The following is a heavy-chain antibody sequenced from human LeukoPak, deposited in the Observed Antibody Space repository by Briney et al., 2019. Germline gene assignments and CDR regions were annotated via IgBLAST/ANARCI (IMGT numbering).Heavy chain of an antibody. V-gene: IGHV4-31*03. CDR3: AGEARILQYFDL. CDR1: GGSITTGDYY. CDR2: IYYNGDT. J-gene: IGHJ4*02. D-gene: IGHD2/OR15-2a*01. Sequence: PSETLSLTCTVSGGSITTGDYYWTWIRQHPERGLEWIGYIYYNGDTYYSPSLRSRVTISIDTSKNQFSLKLSSVTAADTAVYYCAGEARILQYFDLWGQGTLVTVSS.